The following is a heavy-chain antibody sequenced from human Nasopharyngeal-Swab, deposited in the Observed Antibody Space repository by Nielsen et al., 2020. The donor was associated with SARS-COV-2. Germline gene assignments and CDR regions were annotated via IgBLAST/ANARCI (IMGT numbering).Heavy chain of an antibody. CDR2: ISYSGST. CDR1: GASISTYY. Sequence: SETLSLTCAVSGASISTYYWSWIRQSPGTGLESIGCISYSGSTNYNPSLQSRVTISVDTSKNQFSLKLSSVTAAYTAVYYCARGELRFLEWLNAFDIWGQGTMVTVSS. J-gene: IGHJ3*02. V-gene: IGHV4-59*12. CDR3: ARGELRFLEWLNAFDI. D-gene: IGHD3-3*01.